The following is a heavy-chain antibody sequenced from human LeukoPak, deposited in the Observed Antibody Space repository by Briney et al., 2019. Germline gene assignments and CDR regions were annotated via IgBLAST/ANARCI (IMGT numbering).Heavy chain of an antibody. CDR3: ARGPLIAAAGTW. V-gene: IGHV3-23*01. J-gene: IGHJ4*02. D-gene: IGHD6-13*01. CDR2: IKRRGKNT. Sequence: GGSLRLSCAASGFTFDSYDMSWVRQTPGKGLEWVSSIKRRGKNTNYADSVKGRFTILRDDSKNTLYLQMNSLRVEDTAVYYCARGPLIAAAGTWWGQGTLVTVSS. CDR1: GFTFDSYD.